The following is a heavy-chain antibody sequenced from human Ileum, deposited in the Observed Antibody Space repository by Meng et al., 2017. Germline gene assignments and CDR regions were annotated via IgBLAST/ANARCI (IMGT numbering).Heavy chain of an antibody. D-gene: IGHD6-6*01. CDR1: GFTFSNYA. J-gene: IGHJ4*01. CDR2: IHAGSGDT. V-gene: IGHV1-3*01. Sequence: QVQFVQSGAEVKKPGASVSISCKASGFTFSNYAIYWVRQAPGQSLEWLGWIHAGSGDTKFSQTFQGRLTFDRDTSADTVYMELSSLTSGDRAVYYCGRGRASFYFDVLGQGTLVTVSS. CDR3: GRGRASFYFDV.